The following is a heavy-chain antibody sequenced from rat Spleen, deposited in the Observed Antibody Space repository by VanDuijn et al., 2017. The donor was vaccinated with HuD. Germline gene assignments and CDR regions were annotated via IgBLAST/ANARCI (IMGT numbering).Heavy chain of an antibody. CDR1: RFTFSDYA. V-gene: IGHV5-17*01. J-gene: IGHJ2*01. D-gene: IGHD1-6*01. Sequence: EVQLVESGGGLVQPGRSLKLSCAASRFTFSDYAMAWVRQAPKKGLEWVATIIYDVSNTYYRDSVKGRFTISRDNANSTLYLQMDSLRSEDTATYYCARHGDYYGIYSFDYWGQGVMVTVSS. CDR3: ARHGDYYGIYSFDY. CDR2: IIYDVSNT.